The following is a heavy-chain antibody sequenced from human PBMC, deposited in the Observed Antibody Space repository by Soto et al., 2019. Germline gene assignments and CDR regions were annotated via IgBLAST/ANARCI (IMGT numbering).Heavy chain of an antibody. CDR3: AKGAYGLGKGSYYYGMDV. Sequence: GGSLRLSCAGSGFSFSRIGMHWVRQAPGKGLEWVALISYDGSNKYYADSVKGRFTISRDNSKNRMYLQMNSMRTEDTAVYHCAKGAYGLGKGSYYYGMDVWGQGTTVTVS. D-gene: IGHD3-10*01. CDR1: GFSFSRIG. V-gene: IGHV3-30*18. J-gene: IGHJ6*02. CDR2: ISYDGSNK.